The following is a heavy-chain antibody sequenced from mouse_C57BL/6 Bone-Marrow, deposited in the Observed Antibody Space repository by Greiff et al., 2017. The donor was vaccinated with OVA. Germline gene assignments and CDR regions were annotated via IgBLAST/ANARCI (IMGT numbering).Heavy chain of an antibody. D-gene: IGHD1-1*01. CDR3: AKHTTVVPYWYFDV. V-gene: IGHV2-3*01. CDR1: GFSLTSYG. Sequence: VKVVESGPGLVAPSQSLSITCTVSGFSLTSYGVSWVRQPPGKGLEWLGVIWGDGSTNYHSALISRLSISKDNSKSQVFLKLNSLQTDDTATYYCAKHTTVVPYWYFDVWGTGTTVTVSS. J-gene: IGHJ1*03. CDR2: IWGDGST.